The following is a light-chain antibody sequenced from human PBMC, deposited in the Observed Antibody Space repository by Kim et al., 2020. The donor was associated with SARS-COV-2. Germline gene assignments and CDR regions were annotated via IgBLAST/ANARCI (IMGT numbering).Light chain of an antibody. Sequence: SPGEGATLSCRARQSVSTTSLTWYQQKSGQAPRLLIYGTSSRATGIPDRFSGSGSGTDFTLAISRLEPEDFAVYYCQQYGTSPRTFGGGTKVDIK. CDR2: GTS. CDR3: QQYGTSPRT. V-gene: IGKV3-20*01. CDR1: QSVSTTS. J-gene: IGKJ4*01.